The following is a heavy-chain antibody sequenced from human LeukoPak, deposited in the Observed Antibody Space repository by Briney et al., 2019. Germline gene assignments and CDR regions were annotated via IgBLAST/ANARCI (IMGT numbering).Heavy chain of an antibody. CDR3: ARNYYDILTGDNWFDP. CDR1: GGSISSGDYY. CDR2: ICYSGST. V-gene: IGHV4-30-4*01. J-gene: IGHJ5*02. Sequence: SETLSLTCTVSGGSISSGDYYWSWIRQPPGKGLEWIGYICYSGSTYYNPSLKSRVTISVDTSKNQFSLKLSSVTAADTAVYYCARNYYDILTGDNWFDPWGQGTLVTVSS. D-gene: IGHD3-9*01.